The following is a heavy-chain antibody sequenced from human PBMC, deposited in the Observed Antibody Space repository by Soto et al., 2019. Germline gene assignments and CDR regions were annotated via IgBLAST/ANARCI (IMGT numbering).Heavy chain of an antibody. CDR3: ARDKDREQLGGNYSYPLDV. Sequence: QVQLVQSGAEVVKPGSSVKVSCKASGDTFDTFAISWVRQAPGQGLEWMGGIIPIFRTPDYGQKFQGRVTITADESTSTAYMELSSLRSEDTAVYYCARDKDREQLGGNYSYPLDVWGQGTTVTVSS. CDR1: GDTFDTFA. D-gene: IGHD1-1*01. V-gene: IGHV1-69*12. J-gene: IGHJ6*02. CDR2: IIPIFRTP.